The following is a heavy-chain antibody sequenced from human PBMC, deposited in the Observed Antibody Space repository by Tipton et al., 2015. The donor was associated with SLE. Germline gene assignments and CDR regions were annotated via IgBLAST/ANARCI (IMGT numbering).Heavy chain of an antibody. V-gene: IGHV3-30*04. D-gene: IGHD6-19*01. CDR1: GFTFSSYA. CDR3: AREGIAVAGTDYFDY. Sequence: SGFTFSSYAMHWVRQAPGKGLEWVAVISYDGSNKYYADSVKGRFTISRDNSKNTLYLQMNSLRAEDTAVYYCAREGIAVAGTDYFDYWGQGTLVTVSS. J-gene: IGHJ4*02. CDR2: ISYDGSNK.